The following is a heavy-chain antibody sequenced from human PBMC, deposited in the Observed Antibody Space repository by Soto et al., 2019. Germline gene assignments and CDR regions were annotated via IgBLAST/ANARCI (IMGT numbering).Heavy chain of an antibody. CDR2: IFSSDEK. J-gene: IGHJ6*02. Sequence: SVSTLVNPTETLTRTCTVSGFSRSNARMGVSWIRQPPGKALEWLAHIFSSDEKSYSTSLKSRLTISKDTSKSQVVLTMTNMDPVDTATYYCARIRRVAAAGTYYYYGMDVWGQGTTVTVSS. D-gene: IGHD6-13*01. CDR3: ARIRRVAAAGTYYYYGMDV. V-gene: IGHV2-26*01. CDR1: GFSRSNARMG.